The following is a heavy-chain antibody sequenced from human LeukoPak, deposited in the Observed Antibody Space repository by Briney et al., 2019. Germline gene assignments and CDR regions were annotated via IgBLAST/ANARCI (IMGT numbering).Heavy chain of an antibody. D-gene: IGHD2-2*01. Sequence: GRALRLSCAAPGVSFSSPAIHWVRQAPGKGLEWVAVISYDGSNKYYADSVKGGFTISRDNSTNTLFLQMNSQRTEVTAVYYCAKGGVCSSAARYLPFDYWGQGTLVTISS. J-gene: IGHJ4*02. CDR1: GVSFSSPA. CDR2: ISYDGSNK. V-gene: IGHV3-30*04. CDR3: AKGGVCSSAARYLPFDY.